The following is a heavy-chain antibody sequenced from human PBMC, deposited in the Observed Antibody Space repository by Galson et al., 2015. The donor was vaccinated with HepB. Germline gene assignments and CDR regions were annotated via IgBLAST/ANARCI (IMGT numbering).Heavy chain of an antibody. CDR1: GFTFSSYA. CDR3: AKTGLDWLGTG. Sequence: SLRLSCADSGFTFSSYAMSWVRQAPGKGLEWVSAISGSGGSTYYADSVKGRFTISRDNSKNTLYLQMNSLRAEDTAVYYCAKTGLDWLGTGWGQGTLVTVSS. D-gene: IGHD3-9*01. CDR2: ISGSGGST. J-gene: IGHJ4*02. V-gene: IGHV3-23*01.